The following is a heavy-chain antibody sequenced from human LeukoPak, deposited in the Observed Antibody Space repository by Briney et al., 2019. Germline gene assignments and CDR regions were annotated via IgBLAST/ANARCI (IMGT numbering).Heavy chain of an antibody. J-gene: IGHJ4*02. CDR3: ARGITGTTLVYFDY. CDR1: GFTFSGYW. D-gene: IGHD1-7*01. CDR2: INSDGSST. V-gene: IGHV3-74*01. Sequence: GGSLRLSCAASGFTFSGYWMHWVRQAPGKGLVWVSLINSDGSSTSYADSVKGRFTISRDNAKNTLYLQMNSLRAEDTAVYYCARGITGTTLVYFDYWGQGTLVTVSS.